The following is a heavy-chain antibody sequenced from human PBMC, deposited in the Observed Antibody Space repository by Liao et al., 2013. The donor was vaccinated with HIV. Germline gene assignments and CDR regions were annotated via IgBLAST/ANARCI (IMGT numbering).Heavy chain of an antibody. Sequence: QLQLQESGPGLVKPSETLSLTCTVSGGSISSDNYYWGWIRQPPGKRLEWIGSVYYSGSSYYNPSLKSRVTISVDTSNNQFSLKMSSVTAADTAVYYCARDLPVLSRRFDYWGQGTLVTVSS. CDR1: GGSISSDNYY. J-gene: IGHJ4*02. CDR3: ARDLPVLSRRFDY. V-gene: IGHV4-39*07. CDR2: VYYSGSS. D-gene: IGHD4/OR15-4a*01.